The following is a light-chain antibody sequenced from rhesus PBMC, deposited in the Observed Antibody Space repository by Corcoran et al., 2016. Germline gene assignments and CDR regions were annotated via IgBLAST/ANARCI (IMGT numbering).Light chain of an antibody. J-gene: IGKJ1*01. CDR2: AAS. V-gene: IGKV1-33*02. CDR3: QQHNSYPRT. Sequence: DIQMTQSPSSLSASVGDRVTITCQASQGISSWLAWYQQKQGKAPNLLIYAASSVHTGGPSRFSGSGSGTDFTLTISSLQPEDFATYYCQQHNSYPRTFGQGTKVEIK. CDR1: QGISSW.